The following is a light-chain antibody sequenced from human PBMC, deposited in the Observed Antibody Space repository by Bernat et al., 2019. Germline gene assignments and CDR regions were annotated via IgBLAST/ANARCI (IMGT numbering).Light chain of an antibody. CDR3: CSYTSSTTWV. V-gene: IGLV2-14*03. CDR2: DVN. Sequence: QSALTQPASVSGSPGQSITISCTGTSSDIGAYNYVTWYQHHPAKAPKLMIYDVNNRPSGVSNRFSGSKSGNTASLTTSGLQAEDEADYYCCSYTSSTTWVFGGGTKLTVL. J-gene: IGLJ3*02. CDR1: SSDIGAYNY.